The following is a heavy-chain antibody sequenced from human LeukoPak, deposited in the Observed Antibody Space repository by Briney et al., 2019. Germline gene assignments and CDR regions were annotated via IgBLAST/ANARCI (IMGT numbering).Heavy chain of an antibody. CDR2: IYSGGST. J-gene: IGHJ4*02. D-gene: IGHD6-6*01. V-gene: IGHV3-53*01. CDR3: ATLRWYSSSSLIDY. CDR1: GFTVSSNY. Sequence: PGGSLRLSCAASGFTVSSNYMSWVRQAPGKGLEWVSVIYSGGSTYYADSVKGRFTISRDNSKNTLYLQMNSLRAEDTAVYYCATLRWYSSSSLIDYWGQGTLATVSS.